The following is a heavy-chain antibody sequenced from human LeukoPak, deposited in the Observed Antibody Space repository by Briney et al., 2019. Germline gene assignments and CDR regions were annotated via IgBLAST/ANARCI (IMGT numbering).Heavy chain of an antibody. CDR2: IDPSDSYT. CDR3: ARRGKNYYGSGTYY. V-gene: IGHV5-10-1*01. CDR1: GYSFTSYW. Sequence: RGESLKISCKGSGYSFTSYWIGWVRQLPGKGLEWMGRIDPSDSYTNYSPSFQGHVTISADKSISTAYLQWSSLKASDTAMYYCARRGKNYYGSGTYYWGQGTLVTVSS. D-gene: IGHD3-10*01. J-gene: IGHJ4*02.